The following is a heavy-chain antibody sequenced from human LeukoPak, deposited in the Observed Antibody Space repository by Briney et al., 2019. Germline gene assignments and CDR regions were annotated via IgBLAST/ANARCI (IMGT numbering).Heavy chain of an antibody. CDR3: AKDGAPDSGWDLDY. D-gene: IGHD6-19*01. CDR2: IYNSGAKI. V-gene: IGHV3-23*01. CDR1: GLTFSTYS. J-gene: IGHJ4*02. Sequence: PGGSLRLSCAVSGLTFSTYSMTWVRQGPGKGLEWVSSIYNSGAKIFYADSVKGRFTISRDNSKNMLYLQMNSLRVEDTAVYYCAKDGAPDSGWDLDYWGQGTLVTVSS.